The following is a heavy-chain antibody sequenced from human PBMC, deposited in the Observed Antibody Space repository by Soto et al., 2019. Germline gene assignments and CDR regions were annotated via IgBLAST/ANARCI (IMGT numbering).Heavy chain of an antibody. D-gene: IGHD1-1*01. V-gene: IGHV4-30-4*08. Sequence: SETLSLTCTVSGGSISSGDYYWSWIRQPPGKGLEWIGVIYYSGITCYNPSLESRLFMSVDTSKNQFSLKLSSVTAADTAVYYCARPLTPLRGTDAFDIWGQGTMVTVSS. CDR2: IYYSGIT. J-gene: IGHJ3*02. CDR1: GGSISSGDYY. CDR3: ARPLTPLRGTDAFDI.